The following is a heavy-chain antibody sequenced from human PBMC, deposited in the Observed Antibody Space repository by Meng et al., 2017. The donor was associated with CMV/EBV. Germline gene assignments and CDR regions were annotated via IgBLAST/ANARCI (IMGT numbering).Heavy chain of an antibody. D-gene: IGHD3-3*01. CDR3: ARESSYDFSHDY. CDR1: GYTFTNYY. V-gene: IGHV1-46*01. J-gene: IGHJ4*02. Sequence: VQLGQSGAEVKKPGASGKVSCKASGYTFTNYYRHWVRQAPGQGLEWMGIINPSGGSTSYAQKFQGRVTMTRDTSTSTVYMELSSLRSEDTAVYYCARESSYDFSHDYWGQGTLVTVSS. CDR2: INPSGGST.